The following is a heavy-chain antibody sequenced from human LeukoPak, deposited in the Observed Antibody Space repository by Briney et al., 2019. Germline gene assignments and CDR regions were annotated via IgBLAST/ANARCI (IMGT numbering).Heavy chain of an antibody. CDR3: AGNDYGNYYFDY. D-gene: IGHD4-11*01. Sequence: PSETVSLTCTVSGGSISGYYWSWIRQPPGKGLEWIGHIYSSGYSSYNPSLKSRVTMSVDTAKNHFSLKVTSVTAADTAMYYCAGNDYGNYYFDYWGQGNLVTVSS. CDR1: GGSISGYY. V-gene: IGHV4-4*08. CDR2: IYSSGYS. J-gene: IGHJ4*02.